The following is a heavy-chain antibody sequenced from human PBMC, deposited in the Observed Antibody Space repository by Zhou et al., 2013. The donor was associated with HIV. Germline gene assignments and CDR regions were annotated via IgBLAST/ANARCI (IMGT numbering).Heavy chain of an antibody. Sequence: QVQLVQSGAEVKRPGASVKVSCKASGYTFMSYGFSWVRQAPGQGPEWMGWINPYNDDTHYAQDLQGRVTMTTDTSTTTAYMELRSLRSDDTAVYYCARLSYYFWNGYKNYYMDVVGQRATVTVSS. J-gene: IGHJ6*03. CDR3: ARLSYYFWNGYKNYYMDV. V-gene: IGHV1-18*01. CDR2: INPYNDDT. D-gene: IGHD3-3*01. CDR1: GYTFMSYG.